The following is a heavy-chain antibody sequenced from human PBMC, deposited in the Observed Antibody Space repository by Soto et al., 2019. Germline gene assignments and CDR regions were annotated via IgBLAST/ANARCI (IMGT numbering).Heavy chain of an antibody. D-gene: IGHD4-17*01. CDR2: ISGSGDRT. CDR3: TKDQDRGGDNYRPFEY. V-gene: IGHV3-23*01. Sequence: EVQLLESGGGLVQPGGSLRLSCAASGLIFSDYAMSWVRQAPGQGLEWVASISGSGDRTYYPDSVKGRFTISRDNSKNTVHLQMNSLRAEDTAMYYCTKDQDRGGDNYRPFEYWGQGTLATVS. CDR1: GLIFSDYA. J-gene: IGHJ4*02.